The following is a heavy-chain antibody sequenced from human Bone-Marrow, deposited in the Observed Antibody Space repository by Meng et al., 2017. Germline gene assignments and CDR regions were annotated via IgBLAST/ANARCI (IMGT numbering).Heavy chain of an antibody. CDR1: GFTFSSYA. J-gene: IGHJ3*02. Sequence: GGSLRLSCAASGFTFSSYAMSWVRQAPGKGLEWVSAISGSGGSTYYADSVKGRFTISRDNSKNTLYLQMNSLRAEDTAVYYCARTVDTAMVTGNAFDIWGQGTMVTVSS. CDR2: ISGSGGST. D-gene: IGHD5-18*01. CDR3: ARTVDTAMVTGNAFDI. V-gene: IGHV3-23*01.